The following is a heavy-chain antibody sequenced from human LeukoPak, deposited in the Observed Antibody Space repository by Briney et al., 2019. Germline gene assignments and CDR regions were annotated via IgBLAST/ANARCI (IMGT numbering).Heavy chain of an antibody. Sequence: SETLSLTCTVSGGSISSGSYYWSWIRQPAGKGLEWIGRIYTSGSTNYNPSPKSRVTISVDTSKNQFSLKLSSVTAADTAVYYCAREGYYDSRINYWGQGTLVTVSS. CDR2: IYTSGST. CDR3: AREGYYDSRINY. V-gene: IGHV4-61*02. CDR1: GGSISSGSYY. J-gene: IGHJ4*02. D-gene: IGHD3-22*01.